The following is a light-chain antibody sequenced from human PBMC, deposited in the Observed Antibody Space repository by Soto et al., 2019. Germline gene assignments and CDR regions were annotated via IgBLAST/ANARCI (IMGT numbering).Light chain of an antibody. Sequence: DIVMTQSPLSLPVTPGEAASISCRSSQSLLHKNGNNYFNRYLQKPGQSPQLLIYLGSNRASGVPDRFSGSGSGTDFTLKISRVEAEDVGVYYCMQALQTPLTFGGGTKVDIK. CDR2: LGS. V-gene: IGKV2-28*01. J-gene: IGKJ4*01. CDR3: MQALQTPLT. CDR1: QSLLHKNGNNY.